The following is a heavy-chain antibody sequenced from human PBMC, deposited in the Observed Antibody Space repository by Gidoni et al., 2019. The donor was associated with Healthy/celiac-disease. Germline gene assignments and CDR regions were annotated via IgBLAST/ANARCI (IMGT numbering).Heavy chain of an antibody. J-gene: IGHJ4*02. CDR1: GFTFSSYW. CDR3: ARDVRGYYDSSGPGDY. V-gene: IGHV3-7*03. CDR2: IKQDGSEK. Sequence: EVQLVESGGGLVQPGGSLRLSCAASGFTFSSYWMSWVRQAPGKGLEWVANIKQDGSEKYYVDSVKGRFTISRDNAKNSLYLQMNSLRAEDTAVYYCARDVRGYYDSSGPGDYWGQGTLVTVSS. D-gene: IGHD3-22*01.